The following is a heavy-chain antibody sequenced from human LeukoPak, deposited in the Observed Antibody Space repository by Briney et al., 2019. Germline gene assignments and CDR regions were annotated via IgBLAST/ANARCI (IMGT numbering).Heavy chain of an antibody. J-gene: IGHJ6*03. CDR2: INHTGTT. CDR3: ARGRVSSSTWHSTYYYYFYMDV. Sequence: SETLSLTCSVSADSITIYYWTWLRQPPGQGLEWIGYINHTGTTNYNPSLNSRVTISRDTSKNHFSLQLSSVTAADTAVYFCARGRVSSSTWHSTYYYYFYMDVWGKGTTVTVSS. D-gene: IGHD4-11*01. V-gene: IGHV4-59*01. CDR1: ADSITIYY.